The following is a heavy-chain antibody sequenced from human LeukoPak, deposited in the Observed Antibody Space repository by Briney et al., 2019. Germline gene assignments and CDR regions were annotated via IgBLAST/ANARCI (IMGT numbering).Heavy chain of an antibody. V-gene: IGHV3-30-3*01. J-gene: IGHJ3*02. CDR1: GFTFSSYA. Sequence: GGSLRLSCAASGFTFSSYAIHWVRQAPGKGLEWVAVISYDRVNESYADSVRGRFTISRDNSKDTLYLQMNSLRAEDTAVYYCAKVGYYDFWSGYYTGAFDIWGQGTMVTVSS. CDR2: ISYDRVNE. D-gene: IGHD3-3*01. CDR3: AKVGYYDFWSGYYTGAFDI.